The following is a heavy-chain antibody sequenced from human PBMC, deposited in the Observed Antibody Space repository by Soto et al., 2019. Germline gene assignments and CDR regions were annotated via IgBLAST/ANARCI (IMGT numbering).Heavy chain of an antibody. V-gene: IGHV1-2*04. CDR2: INPNSGGT. J-gene: IGHJ6*02. D-gene: IGHD3-22*01. Sequence: QVQLVQSGAEVKKPGASVKVSCKASGYTFTGYYMHWVRQAPGQGLEWMGWINPNSGGTNYAQKFQGWVTMTRDTSISTAYMELSRLRSNDTAVYYCARERSYYDSSGSVYYYGMDVWGQGTTVTVSS. CDR3: ARERSYYDSSGSVYYYGMDV. CDR1: GYTFTGYY.